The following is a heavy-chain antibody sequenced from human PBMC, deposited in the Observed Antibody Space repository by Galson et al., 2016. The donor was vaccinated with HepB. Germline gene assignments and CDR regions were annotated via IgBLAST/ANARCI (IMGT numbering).Heavy chain of an antibody. Sequence: SLRLSCAASGFTFSDSYMARIRQAPGTGLEWLSYISSSGSTMFYADSVKGRFTSSRDNAKNSLYPQMNSLRAEDTAVYYCATEAVAAKFDYWGQGTLVTVSS. J-gene: IGHJ4*02. D-gene: IGHD2-15*01. CDR1: GFTFSDSY. CDR3: ATEAVAAKFDY. CDR2: ISSSGSTM. V-gene: IGHV3-11*01.